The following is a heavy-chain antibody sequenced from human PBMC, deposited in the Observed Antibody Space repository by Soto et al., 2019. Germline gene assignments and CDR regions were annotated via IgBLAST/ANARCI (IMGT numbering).Heavy chain of an antibody. CDR3: ARNIGDPYSSGWYNEINWFDP. CDR1: GGTFSSYT. Sequence: SVKVSCKTSGGTFSSYTISWVRQAPGQGLEWMGRILPILGIANYAQKFQGRVTITADKSTSTAYMELSSLRSEDTAVYYCARNIGDPYSSGWYNEINWFDPWG. D-gene: IGHD6-19*01. V-gene: IGHV1-69*02. CDR2: ILPILGIA. J-gene: IGHJ5*02.